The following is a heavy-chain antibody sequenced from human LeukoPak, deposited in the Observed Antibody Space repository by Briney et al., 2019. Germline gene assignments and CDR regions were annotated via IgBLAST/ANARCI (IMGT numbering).Heavy chain of an antibody. Sequence: ASVKVSCKASGYTFTSYDINWVRQATGQGLEWMGWMNPNSGNAGYAQKFQGRVTMTRNTSISTAYMELSSLRSEDTAVYYCARFVAEEPTGGEAVYWGQGTLVTVSS. CDR1: GYTFTSYD. CDR2: MNPNSGNA. J-gene: IGHJ4*02. CDR3: ARFVAEEPTGGEAVY. V-gene: IGHV1-8*01. D-gene: IGHD1-14*01.